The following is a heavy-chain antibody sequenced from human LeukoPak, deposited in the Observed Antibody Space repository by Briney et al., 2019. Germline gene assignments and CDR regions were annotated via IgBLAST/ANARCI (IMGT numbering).Heavy chain of an antibody. J-gene: IGHJ4*02. V-gene: IGHV1-18*01. CDR1: GYTFTSYG. CDR2: ISAYNGNT. CDR3: ARDRSYYYDSSVYLDD. Sequence: ASVKVSCKASGYTFTSYGINWVRQAPGQGLEGMGWISAYNGNTNYAQKLQGRVTMTTDTSTSTAYMELRSLRSDDTAVYYCARDRSYYYDSSVYLDDCGQGTLVTVSS. D-gene: IGHD3-22*01.